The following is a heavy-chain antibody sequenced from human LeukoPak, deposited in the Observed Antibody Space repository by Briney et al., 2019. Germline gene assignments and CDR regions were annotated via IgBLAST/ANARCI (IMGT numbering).Heavy chain of an antibody. D-gene: IGHD1-1*01. V-gene: IGHV3-30*18. J-gene: IGHJ6*02. CDR3: AKDRFTGLSYYYGMDV. CDR2: ISYDGSNK. CDR1: GFTFSSYG. Sequence: GGSLRLSRAASGFTFSSYGMHWVRQAPGKGLEWVAVISYDGSNKYYADSVKGRFTISRDNSKNTLYLQMNSLRAEDTAVYYCAKDRFTGLSYYYGMDVWGQGTTVTVSS.